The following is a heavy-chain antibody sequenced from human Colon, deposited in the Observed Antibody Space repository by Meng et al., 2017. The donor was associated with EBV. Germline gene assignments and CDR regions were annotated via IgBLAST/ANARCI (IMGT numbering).Heavy chain of an antibody. V-gene: IGHV1-3*01. J-gene: IGHJ4*02. D-gene: IGHD5-24*01. Sequence: QGQLVQSVAEVKKPGASVNISCKASGYAFTAYAMHWVRQAPGQGLEWMGWINAGNGKTKYSQNFQGRVTIATDTSATTVYMDLSSLRSEDTALYYCARGWSRDGYNTPDYWGQGTLVTVSS. CDR2: INAGNGKT. CDR1: GYAFTAYA. CDR3: ARGWSRDGYNTPDY.